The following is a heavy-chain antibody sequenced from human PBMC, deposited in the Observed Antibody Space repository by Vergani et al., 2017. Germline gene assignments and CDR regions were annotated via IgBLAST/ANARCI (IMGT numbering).Heavy chain of an antibody. D-gene: IGHD4-11*01. V-gene: IGHV3-30*01. CDR1: GFTFSSYA. Sequence: QVQLVESGGGVVQPGRSLRLSCAASGFTFSSYAMHWVRKAPGKGLEWVAVISYDGSNKYYADSVKGRFTISRDNSKNTLYLQMNSLRAEDTAVYYCARSRAYSNYFDYWGQGTLVTVSS. J-gene: IGHJ4*02. CDR3: ARSRAYSNYFDY. CDR2: ISYDGSNK.